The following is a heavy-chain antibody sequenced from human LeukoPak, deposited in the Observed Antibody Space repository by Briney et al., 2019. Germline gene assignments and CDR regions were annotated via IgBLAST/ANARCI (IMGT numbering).Heavy chain of an antibody. CDR2: IYHSGST. D-gene: IGHD3-10*01. V-gene: IGHV4-38-2*01. J-gene: IGHJ5*02. CDR1: GYSISSGYY. CDR3: ARAMVRAIWFDP. Sequence: SETLSLTCAVSGYSISSGYYGGGSRQPPGKGGEGSGSIYHSGSTYYNRSLKSRVSLSLNTSNNQFSLKLRSVTAPDTAVYYCARAMVRAIWFDPWGQGTLVTVSS.